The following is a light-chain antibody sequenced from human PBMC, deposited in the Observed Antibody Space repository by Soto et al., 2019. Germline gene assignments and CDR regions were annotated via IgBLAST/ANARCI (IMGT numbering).Light chain of an antibody. CDR2: EVS. V-gene: IGLV2-14*01. CDR1: SSEVGGYNY. J-gene: IGLJ2*01. CDR3: TSYTSSSTPV. Sequence: QSALTQPASVSGSPGQSITISCTGTSSEVGGYNYVSWYQQHPGKAPKLMIHEVSNRPSGVSSRFSGSKSGNTASLTISGLQAEDEADYYCTSYTSSSTPVFGGGTKLTVL.